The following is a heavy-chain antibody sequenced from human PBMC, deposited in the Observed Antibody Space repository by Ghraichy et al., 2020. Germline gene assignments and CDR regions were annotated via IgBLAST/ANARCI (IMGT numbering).Heavy chain of an antibody. V-gene: IGHV4-30-4*07. D-gene: IGHD6-13*01. Sequence: SETLSLTCAVSGGSISSGGYSWSWIRQPPGKGLEWIGYIYYSGSTYYNPSLKSRVTISVDTSKNQFSLKLSSVTAADTAVYYCARGGYSSSWYRDQWDYWGQGTLVTVSS. CDR1: GGSISSGGYS. CDR2: IYYSGST. CDR3: ARGGYSSSWYRDQWDY. J-gene: IGHJ4*02.